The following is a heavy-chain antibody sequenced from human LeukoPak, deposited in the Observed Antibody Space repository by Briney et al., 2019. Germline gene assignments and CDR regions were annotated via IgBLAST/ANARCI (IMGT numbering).Heavy chain of an antibody. V-gene: IGHV3-23*01. D-gene: IGHD3-9*01. J-gene: IGHJ4*02. CDR1: GFTFSSYA. Sequence: PGGSLRLSCAASGFTFSSYAMSWVRQAPGKGLEWVSAISGSGGSTYYADSVKGRFTISRDNSKNTLYLQMNSLRAEDTAVYYCAVFRWYFQATSPYFDYWGQRTLVTVSS. CDR2: ISGSGGST. CDR3: AVFRWYFQATSPYFDY.